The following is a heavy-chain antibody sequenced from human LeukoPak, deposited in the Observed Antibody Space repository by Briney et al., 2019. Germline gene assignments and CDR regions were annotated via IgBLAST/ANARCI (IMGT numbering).Heavy chain of an antibody. CDR3: ARDAHLTYSSGWYLADY. J-gene: IGHJ4*02. CDR1: GFTVSSNS. CDR2: IYSGGNT. Sequence: GGSLRLSCTVSGFTVSSNSMSWVRQAPGKGLEWVSFIYSGGNTHNSDSVKGRFTISRDNAKNSLYLQMNSLRAEDTAVYYCARDAHLTYSSGWYLADYWGQGTLVTVSS. D-gene: IGHD6-19*01. V-gene: IGHV3-53*01.